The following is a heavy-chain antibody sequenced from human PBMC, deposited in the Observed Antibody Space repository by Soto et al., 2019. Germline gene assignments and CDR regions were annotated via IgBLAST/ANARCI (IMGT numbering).Heavy chain of an antibody. CDR2: MNPNSGNT. V-gene: IGHV1-8*01. CDR3: ARGLRYNWNDVTY. CDR1: GGTFSRHA. D-gene: IGHD1-20*01. J-gene: IGHJ4*02. Sequence: QVQLVQSGAEVRKPGSSVKVSCKASGGTFSRHAISWVRQAPGQGLEWMGWMNPNSGNTGYAQKFQGRVTMTRNTSISTAYMELSSLRSEDTAVYYCARGLRYNWNDVTYWGQGTLVTVSS.